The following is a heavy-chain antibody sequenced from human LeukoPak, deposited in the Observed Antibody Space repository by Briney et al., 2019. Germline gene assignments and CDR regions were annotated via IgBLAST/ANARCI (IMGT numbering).Heavy chain of an antibody. CDR3: ARGHVTVSARDDASDI. CDR1: GFTFSSYS. CDR2: ISSSSSYI. Sequence: GGSLRLSCAASGFTFSSYSMNWVRQAPGKGLEWVSSISSSSSYIYYADSVKGRFTISRDNAKNSLYLQMNSLRAEDTAVYYCARGHVTVSARDDASDIWGQGTMVTVSS. D-gene: IGHD5/OR15-5a*01. J-gene: IGHJ3*02. V-gene: IGHV3-21*01.